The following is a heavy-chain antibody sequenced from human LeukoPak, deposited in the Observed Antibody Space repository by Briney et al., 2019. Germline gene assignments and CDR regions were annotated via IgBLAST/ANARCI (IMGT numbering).Heavy chain of an antibody. J-gene: IGHJ6*03. D-gene: IGHD3-9*01. CDR3: ARDQSERYFDWFLPPQYYYYMDV. V-gene: IGHV1-46*01. Sequence: ASVKVSCKASGYTFTSYYMHWVRQAPGQGLEWMGIINPSGGSTSYAQKFQGRVTMTRDTSTSTVYMELSSLRSEDTAVYYCARDQSERYFDWFLPPQYYYYMDVWGKGTTVTISS. CDR1: GYTFTSYY. CDR2: INPSGGST.